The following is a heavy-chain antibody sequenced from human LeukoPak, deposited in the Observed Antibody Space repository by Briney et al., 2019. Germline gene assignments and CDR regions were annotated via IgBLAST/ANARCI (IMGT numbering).Heavy chain of an antibody. Sequence: PGGSLRLSCAASEFSFSSYSMNWVRQAPGKGLEWVAVIWYDGSNKYYADSVKGRFTISRDNSKNTLYLQMNSLRAEDTAVYYCARAPNYDILTGYYGDYYFDYWGQGTLVTVSS. V-gene: IGHV3-33*08. CDR2: IWYDGSNK. J-gene: IGHJ4*02. D-gene: IGHD3-9*01. CDR3: ARAPNYDILTGYYGDYYFDY. CDR1: EFSFSSYS.